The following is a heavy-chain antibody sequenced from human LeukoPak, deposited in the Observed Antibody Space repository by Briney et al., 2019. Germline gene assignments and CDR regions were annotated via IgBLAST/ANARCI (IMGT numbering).Heavy chain of an antibody. CDR3: ARAPTVTTYYYYYYYMDV. Sequence: ASVKVSCKASGYTFTGYYMHWVRQAPGQGLEGMGWINPNSGGTNYAQKFQGRVTMTRDTSIRTAYMELSRLRSDDTAVYYCARAPTVTTYYYYYYYMDVWGKGTTVTVSS. CDR1: GYTFTGYY. J-gene: IGHJ6*03. D-gene: IGHD4-17*01. CDR2: INPNSGGT. V-gene: IGHV1-2*02.